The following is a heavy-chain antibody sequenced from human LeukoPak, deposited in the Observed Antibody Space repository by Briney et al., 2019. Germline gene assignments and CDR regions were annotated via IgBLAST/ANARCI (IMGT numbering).Heavy chain of an antibody. V-gene: IGHV1-8*03. CDR2: MNPNSGNT. J-gene: IGHJ4*02. Sequence: ASVKVSCKASGYTFTNYDINWVRQATRQGLEWMGWMNPNSGNTGYAQKFQGRVTITRNTSISTAYMELSSLRSEDTAVYYCAGGPSGTGNYYYFDSWGQGTLVTVSS. CDR3: AGGPSGTGNYYYFDS. CDR1: GYTFTNYD. D-gene: IGHD1-26*01.